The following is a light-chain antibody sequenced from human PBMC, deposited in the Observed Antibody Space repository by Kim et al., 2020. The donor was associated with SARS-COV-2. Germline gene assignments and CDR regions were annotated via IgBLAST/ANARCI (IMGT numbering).Light chain of an antibody. CDR3: QQSYSTPPYT. CDR2: AAS. V-gene: IGKV1-39*01. CDR1: QSISSY. J-gene: IGKJ2*01. Sequence: ASVGDRVTITFRASQSISSYLNWYQQKPGKAPKLLIYAASSLQSGVPSRFSGSGSGTDFTLTSSSLQPEDFATYYCQQSYSTPPYTFGQGTKLEI.